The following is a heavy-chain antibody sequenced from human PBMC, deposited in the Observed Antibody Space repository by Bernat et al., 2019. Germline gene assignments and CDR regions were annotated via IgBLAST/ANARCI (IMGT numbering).Heavy chain of an antibody. V-gene: IGHV3-30*01. J-gene: IGHJ6*03. CDR3: AGGKYYGSGGHPGDYYMDV. Sequence: QVQLVESGGGVVQPGRSLRLSCAASGFTFSSYAMHWVRQAPGKGLEWVAVISYDGSNKYYADSVKGRFTISRDNSKNTLYLQMNSLRAEDTAVYYCAGGKYYGSGGHPGDYYMDVWGKGTTVTVSS. CDR2: ISYDGSNK. D-gene: IGHD3-10*01. CDR1: GFTFSSYA.